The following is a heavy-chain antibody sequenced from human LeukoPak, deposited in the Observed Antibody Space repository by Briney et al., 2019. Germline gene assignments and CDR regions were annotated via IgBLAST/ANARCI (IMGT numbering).Heavy chain of an antibody. CDR2: IIPIFGTA. CDR1: GGTFSSYA. J-gene: IGHJ3*02. CDR3: ARGSGDLYGDYAFDI. V-gene: IGHV1-69*05. Sequence: SVKVSCKASGGTFSSYAISWVRQAPGHGLEWMGRIIPIFGTANYAQKFQGRVTITTDESTSTAYMELSSLRSEDTAVYYCARGSGDLYGDYAFDIWGQGTMVTVSS. D-gene: IGHD4-17*01.